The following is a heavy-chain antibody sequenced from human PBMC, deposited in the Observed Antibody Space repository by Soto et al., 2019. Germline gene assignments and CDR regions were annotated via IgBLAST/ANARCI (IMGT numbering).Heavy chain of an antibody. CDR1: GFTFSSYA. CDR3: ATFRLLRDYDYIWGSYRREDDAFDI. V-gene: IGHV3-23*01. D-gene: IGHD3-16*02. J-gene: IGHJ3*02. CDR2: ISGSGGST. Sequence: GGSLRLSCAASGFTFSSYAMSWVRQAPGKGLEWVSAISGSGGSTYYADSVKGRFTISRDNSKNTLYLQMNSLRAEDTAVYYCATFRLLRDYDYIWGSYRREDDAFDIWGQGTMVTVSS.